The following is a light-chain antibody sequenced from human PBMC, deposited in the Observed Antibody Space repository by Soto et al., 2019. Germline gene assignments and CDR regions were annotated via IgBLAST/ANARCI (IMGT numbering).Light chain of an antibody. Sequence: EIVLTQSPGTLSLSPGERATLSCRASQSVTSSSLAWYQQKPGQAPRLLIYGASSSASGIPDRFSGSGSGTDFTLTISRLELEDFAVYYCQQHSSSPPAYTFGQGTKLEIQ. CDR1: QSVTSSS. J-gene: IGKJ2*01. CDR3: QQHSSSPPAYT. V-gene: IGKV3-20*01. CDR2: GAS.